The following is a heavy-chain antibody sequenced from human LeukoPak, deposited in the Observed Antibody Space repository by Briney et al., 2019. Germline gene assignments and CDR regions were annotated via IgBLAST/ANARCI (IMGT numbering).Heavy chain of an antibody. CDR1: RYPFTAYW. D-gene: IGHD5-24*01. J-gene: IGHJ4*02. CDR2: IYPSDSDT. V-gene: IGHV5-51*01. CDR3: ARQDGYALYYFDY. Sequence: GESLKISCKTSRYPFTAYWIAWVRQMPGKGLEWMGIIYPSDSDTRYSPSFQGQVTISADKSISTAYLQWSSLKASDTAMYYCARQDGYALYYFDYWGQGTLVTVSS.